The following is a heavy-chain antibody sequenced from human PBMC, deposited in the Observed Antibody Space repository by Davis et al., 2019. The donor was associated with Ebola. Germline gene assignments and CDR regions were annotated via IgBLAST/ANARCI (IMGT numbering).Heavy chain of an antibody. CDR2: IYPGDSDT. D-gene: IGHD3-3*01. Sequence: GESLKIPCKGSGYSFTSYWIGWVRQMPGKGLEWMGIIYPGDSDTRYSPSFQGQVTISADKSISTAYLQWSSLKASDTAMYYCARPKRQFGVVMNDAFDIWGQGTMVTVSS. CDR3: ARPKRQFGVVMNDAFDI. V-gene: IGHV5-51*01. CDR1: GYSFTSYW. J-gene: IGHJ3*02.